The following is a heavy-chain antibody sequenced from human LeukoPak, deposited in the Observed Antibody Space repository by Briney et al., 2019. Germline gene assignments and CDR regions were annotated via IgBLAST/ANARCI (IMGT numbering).Heavy chain of an antibody. J-gene: IGHJ5*02. V-gene: IGHV1-2*02. D-gene: IGHD1-26*01. CDR2: INPNSGGT. CDR3: ARGASSNWFDP. CDR1: GYTFTAYY. Sequence: ASVKVSCKASGYTFTAYYMHWVRQAPGQGLEWVGWINPNSGGTNSAQNFQGRVTMTRDTSISTAYMELSSLRSDDTAVYYCARGASSNWFDPWGQGTLVTVS.